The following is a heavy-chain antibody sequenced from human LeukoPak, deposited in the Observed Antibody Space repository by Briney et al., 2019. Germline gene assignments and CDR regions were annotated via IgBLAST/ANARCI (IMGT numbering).Heavy chain of an antibody. Sequence: GGSLRLSCAASGFTFSSYGMHWVRQTPGKGLEWVAVLSYDGSNKYYADSVKGRFTISRDNSKNTLYLQMNSLRAEDTAVYYCARDVWTSSGYFDYWGQGTLVTVSS. CDR1: GFTFSSYG. CDR3: ARDVWTSSGYFDY. CDR2: LSYDGSNK. J-gene: IGHJ4*02. D-gene: IGHD3/OR15-3a*01. V-gene: IGHV3-30*03.